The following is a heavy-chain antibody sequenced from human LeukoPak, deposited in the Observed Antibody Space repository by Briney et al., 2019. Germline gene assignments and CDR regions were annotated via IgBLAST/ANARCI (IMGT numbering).Heavy chain of an antibody. D-gene: IGHD6-19*01. Sequence: ASVKVSCKASGYTFTDYALHWVRQDPGQSLEWMGWITTGRGETRYSQDFQRRITLTRDKSANTVYMDLSDLTSEDTAVYYCARGGQQWRGGNYFDSWGQGTLVAVSS. CDR3: ARGGQQWRGGNYFDS. CDR2: ITTGRGET. CDR1: GYTFTDYA. J-gene: IGHJ4*02. V-gene: IGHV1-3*03.